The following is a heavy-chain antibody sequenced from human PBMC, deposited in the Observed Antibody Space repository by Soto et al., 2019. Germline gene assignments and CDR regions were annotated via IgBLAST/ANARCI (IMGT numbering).Heavy chain of an antibody. CDR2: IWYDGSNK. Sequence: PGGSLRLSCAASGFTFSSYGMHWVRQAPGKGLEWVAVIWYDGSNKYYADSVKGRFTISRDSSKNTLYLQMNSLRAEDTAVYYCARDGGGNSSPDAFDIWGQGTMVTVSS. J-gene: IGHJ3*02. V-gene: IGHV3-33*01. D-gene: IGHD2-21*02. CDR1: GFTFSSYG. CDR3: ARDGGGNSSPDAFDI.